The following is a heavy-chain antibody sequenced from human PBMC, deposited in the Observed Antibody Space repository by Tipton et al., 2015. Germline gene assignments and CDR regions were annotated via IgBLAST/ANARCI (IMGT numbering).Heavy chain of an antibody. Sequence: QLVQSGAEVKEPGSSVKVSCKASGGTFSSYAISWMRQAPGQGLEWMGGIIPLFATGDYAQKFQGRVTITADELTSTAYMELSSLTPDDTAVYYCARLNCPSRRCYPGIGWFDPWGQGALVTVSS. V-gene: IGHV1-69*01. J-gene: IGHJ5*02. CDR3: ARLNCPSRRCYPGIGWFDP. CDR2: IIPLFATG. CDR1: GGTFSSYA. D-gene: IGHD2-15*01.